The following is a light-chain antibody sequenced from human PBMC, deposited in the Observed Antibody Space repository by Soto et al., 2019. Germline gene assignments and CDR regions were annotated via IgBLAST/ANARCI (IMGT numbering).Light chain of an antibody. Sequence: QSALSQPASVSGSPGQSITISCTASSSHIGSSNLVSWYQHHSGKAPKLIIYEGNKRPSGVSNRFSGSKSGKTASLTISGLQAEDEADYYCVSYTSSTTYVFGTGTKLTVL. J-gene: IGLJ1*01. CDR2: EGN. V-gene: IGLV2-14*02. CDR1: SSHIGSSNL. CDR3: VSYTSSTTYV.